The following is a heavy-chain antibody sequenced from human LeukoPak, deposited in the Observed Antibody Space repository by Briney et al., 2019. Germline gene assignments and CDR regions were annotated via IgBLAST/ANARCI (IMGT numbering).Heavy chain of an antibody. CDR2: IKEDGSEK. Sequence: GGSLRLSCVASGFSFTGNWMSWVRQAPGKGPEWVASIKEDGSEKYYGDSVSGRFTISRDNAKNSLYLQMNSLRAEDTAVYYCAQEGNWGQGTLLTVSS. V-gene: IGHV3-7*01. CDR3: AQEGN. CDR1: GFSFTGNW. J-gene: IGHJ4*02.